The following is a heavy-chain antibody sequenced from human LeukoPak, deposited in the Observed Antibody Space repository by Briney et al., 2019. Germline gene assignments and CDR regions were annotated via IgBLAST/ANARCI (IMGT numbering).Heavy chain of an antibody. CDR2: IYYSGST. D-gene: IGHD5-24*01. Sequence: PSETLSLTCTGSGDSISGNYWTWIRQPPGKGLEWIGYIYYSGSTNYNASLKSRVTISVDTSKNQFSLKLSSVTAADTAVYYCARLGDGDNLRYFDYWGQGTLVSVSS. CDR3: ARLGDGDNLRYFDY. CDR1: GDSISGNY. J-gene: IGHJ4*02. V-gene: IGHV4-59*08.